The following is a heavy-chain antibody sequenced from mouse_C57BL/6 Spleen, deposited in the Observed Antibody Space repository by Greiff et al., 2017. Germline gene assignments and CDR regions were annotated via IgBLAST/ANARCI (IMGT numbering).Heavy chain of an antibody. CDR3: ARRGITTRAMDY. Sequence: VQLQQPGAELVKPGASVKLSCKASGYTFTSYWMQWVKQRPGQGLEWIGEIDPSDSYTNYNQKFKGKATLTVDTSSSTAYMQLSSLTSEDSAVYYCARRGITTRAMDYWGKGTSVTVSS. CDR1: GYTFTSYW. V-gene: IGHV1-50*01. D-gene: IGHD1-1*01. CDR2: IDPSDSYT. J-gene: IGHJ4*01.